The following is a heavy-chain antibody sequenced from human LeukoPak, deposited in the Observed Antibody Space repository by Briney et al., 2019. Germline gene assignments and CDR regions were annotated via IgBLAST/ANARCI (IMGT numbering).Heavy chain of an antibody. CDR2: IYYSGST. J-gene: IGHJ4*02. Sequence: SETLSLTRTVSGGSMNTYYWSWIRQPLGKGLELIGYIYYSGSTNYSPSLNSRLTISVDTPRNQFSLQLSSVTAADTAVYYCAGGGYQSAFWGPGTLVTVSS. CDR1: GGSMNTYY. CDR3: AGGGYQSAF. V-gene: IGHV4-59*01. D-gene: IGHD5-12*01.